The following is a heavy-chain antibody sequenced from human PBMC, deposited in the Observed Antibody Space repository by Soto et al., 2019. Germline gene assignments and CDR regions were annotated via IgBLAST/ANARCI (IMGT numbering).Heavy chain of an antibody. V-gene: IGHV4-59*01. CDR2: MYYSGNT. D-gene: IGHD6-19*01. CDR3: ARGGWYLDH. J-gene: IGHJ4*02. CDR1: GGSMSPNY. Sequence: SETLSLTCTVSGGSMSPNYWSWIRQPPGKGLEWIGYMYYSGNTNYNPSLRSRVTMSVDTSKNQFSLKLSSVTAADTAVYYCARGGWYLDHWGQRTLVTVSS.